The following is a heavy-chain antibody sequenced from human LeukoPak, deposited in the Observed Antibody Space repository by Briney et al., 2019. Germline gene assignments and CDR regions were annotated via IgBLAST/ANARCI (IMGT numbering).Heavy chain of an antibody. D-gene: IGHD3-10*01. J-gene: IGHJ5*02. Sequence: GGPLRLSCEASGFTFSRFGMNWARQAPGKGLEWVAFIQYDESLKCYLGSVKGRFATSRDNSKNTVYLQMNSLRVEDTAVYYCAKDQGVVGSYDAWGQGTLVTVSS. V-gene: IGHV3-30*02. CDR1: GFTFSRFG. CDR3: AKDQGVVGSYDA. CDR2: IQYDESLK.